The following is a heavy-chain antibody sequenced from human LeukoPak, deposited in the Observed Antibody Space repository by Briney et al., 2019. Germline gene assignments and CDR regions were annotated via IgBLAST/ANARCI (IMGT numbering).Heavy chain of an antibody. CDR1: GYSFTTHS. CDR2: MRPGDTTT. CDR3: ARAPEMFCAASRCFGNWFDL. D-gene: IGHD1-14*01. V-gene: IGHV1-46*01. J-gene: IGHJ5*02. Sequence: ASVRLSCKTSGYSFTTHSIHWVRQAPGHGPEWMGVMRPGDTTTNYAQNFQKRGTMTEATSATTAYMELSSLPSEDTAMYFCARAPEMFCAASRCFGNWFDLWGQGTLV.